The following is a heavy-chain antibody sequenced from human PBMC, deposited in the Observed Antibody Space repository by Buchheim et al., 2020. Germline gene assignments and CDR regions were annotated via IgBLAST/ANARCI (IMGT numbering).Heavy chain of an antibody. CDR2: ISSSSSYI. V-gene: IGHV3-21*01. J-gene: IGHJ6*03. CDR3: AAPQTSYYYYYIGV. Sequence: EVQLVESGGGLVKPGGSLRLSCAASGFTFSSYSMNWVRQAPGKGLEWVSSISSSSSYIYYADSVKGRFAISRDNSKNTPFLQMNSLRPEDTAKYYCAAPQTSYYYYYIGVWGNGTT. CDR1: GFTFSSYS.